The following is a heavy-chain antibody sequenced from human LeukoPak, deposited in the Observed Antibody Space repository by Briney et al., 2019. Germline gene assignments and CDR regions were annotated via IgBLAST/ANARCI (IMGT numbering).Heavy chain of an antibody. CDR3: ARDLAVAGLDY. J-gene: IGHJ4*02. V-gene: IGHV3-23*01. Sequence: GGSLRLSCAASGFTFSSYAMSWVRQAPGKGLEWVSAISGSGGSTYYADSVKGRFTISRDNAKNSLYLQMNSLRAEDTAVYYCARDLAVAGLDYWGQGTLVTVSS. D-gene: IGHD6-19*01. CDR2: ISGSGGST. CDR1: GFTFSSYA.